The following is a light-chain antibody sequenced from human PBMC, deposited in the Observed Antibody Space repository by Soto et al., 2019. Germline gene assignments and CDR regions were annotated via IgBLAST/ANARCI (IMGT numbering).Light chain of an antibody. J-gene: IGKJ5*01. CDR3: QQCSNWPIT. Sequence: DIVLRQSPSTLYLSPGERATRSCRSSQSVSKYFAWYQQKPGRAPRLLIYDAASRATGIPARFIGSGSGTNFTLTISSLEPEDFAIYYCQQCSNWPITFGQGTRLEIK. CDR1: QSVSKY. V-gene: IGKV3-11*01. CDR2: DAA.